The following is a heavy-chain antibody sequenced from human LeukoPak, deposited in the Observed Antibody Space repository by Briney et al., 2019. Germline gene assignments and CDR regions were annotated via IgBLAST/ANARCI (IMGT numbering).Heavy chain of an antibody. CDR3: ARAYCSSTSCTDAFDI. Sequence: GESLKISCKGSGYSFTSYWIGWVRQMPGKGLEWMGIIYPGDSDTRYSPFFQGQVTISADKSISTAYLQWSSLKASDTAMYYCARAYCSSTSCTDAFDIWGQGTMVTVSS. CDR2: IYPGDSDT. J-gene: IGHJ3*02. V-gene: IGHV5-51*01. CDR1: GYSFTSYW. D-gene: IGHD2-2*01.